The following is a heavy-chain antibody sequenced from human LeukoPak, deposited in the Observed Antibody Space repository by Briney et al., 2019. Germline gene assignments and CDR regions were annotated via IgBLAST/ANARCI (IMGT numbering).Heavy chain of an antibody. J-gene: IGHJ3*02. Sequence: PGRSLRLSCAASGFTFDDYAMPSVRQAPGRGLEWDSAISWNSGRISYADSVKGRVTIARDNAKNSLYLQMNSLRAEDTALYYCAKDSVQDIVVVAAAVAFDIWGQGTMVTVSS. CDR3: AKDSVQDIVVVAAAVAFDI. CDR2: ISWNSGRI. D-gene: IGHD2-15*01. CDR1: GFTFDDYA. V-gene: IGHV3-9*01.